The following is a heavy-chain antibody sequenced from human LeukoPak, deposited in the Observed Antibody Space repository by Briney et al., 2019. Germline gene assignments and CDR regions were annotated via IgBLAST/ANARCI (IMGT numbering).Heavy chain of an antibody. J-gene: IGHJ1*01. CDR1: GGFISTYY. Sequence: PSETLSLTCTVSGGFISTYYWSWIRQPPGKGLEWIGFISYSGSTYHNPSLKSRVTMSVDTSKNQFSLNLRSVTAADTAVYYCARGGAARLHFQNWGQGTLVTVSS. CDR3: ARGGAARLHFQN. D-gene: IGHD6-6*01. V-gene: IGHV4-59*01. CDR2: ISYSGST.